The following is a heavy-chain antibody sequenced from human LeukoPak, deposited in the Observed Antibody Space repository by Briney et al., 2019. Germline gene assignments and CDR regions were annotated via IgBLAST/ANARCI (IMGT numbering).Heavy chain of an antibody. CDR3: AREVPGYYFDY. CDR2: ISSGGNT. Sequence: GWPMRLSCAAAWFIVSSNYMSGLRKARGRALERVSVISSGGNTYYADSVKGRFTISRDISKNTLYLQMNGLRAEDTAVYYCAREVPGYYFDYWGQGTLVTVSS. D-gene: IGHD3-9*01. V-gene: IGHV3-53*01. CDR1: WFIVSSNY. J-gene: IGHJ4*02.